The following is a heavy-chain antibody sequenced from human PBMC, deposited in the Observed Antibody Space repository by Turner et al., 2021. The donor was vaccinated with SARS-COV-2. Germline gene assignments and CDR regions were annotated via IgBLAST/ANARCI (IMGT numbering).Heavy chain of an antibody. CDR1: GFTFSNYG. CDR2: IWYDGSNK. Sequence: QVQLVESGGGVVQPGRSLRLSCAASGFTFSNYGLHWVRQAPGKGLEWVAVIWYDGSNKYYGDSVKGRFTISRDNSKNTLYLQMNSLRAEDTAVYYCARGKEWELSYWGQGTLVTVSS. J-gene: IGHJ4*02. V-gene: IGHV3-33*01. D-gene: IGHD1-26*01. CDR3: ARGKEWELSY.